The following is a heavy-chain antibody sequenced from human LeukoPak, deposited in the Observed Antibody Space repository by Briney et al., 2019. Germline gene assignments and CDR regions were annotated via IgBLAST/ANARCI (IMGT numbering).Heavy chain of an antibody. CDR1: GYSISSGYY. D-gene: IGHD6-19*01. J-gene: IGHJ3*02. Sequence: SETLSLTCTVSGYSISSGYYWGWIRQPPGKGLEWIGSIYHSGSTYYNPSLKSRVTISVDTSKNQFSLKLSSVTAADTAVYYCAGHLQWLAPAGIWGQGTMVTVSS. CDR3: AGHLQWLAPAGI. V-gene: IGHV4-38-2*02. CDR2: IYHSGST.